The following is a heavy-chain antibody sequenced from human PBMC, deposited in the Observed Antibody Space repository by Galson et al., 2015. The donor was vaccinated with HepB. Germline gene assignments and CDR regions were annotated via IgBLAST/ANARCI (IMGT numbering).Heavy chain of an antibody. CDR1: GDSVSSNSAA. CDR2: TYYRSKWYN. V-gene: IGHV6-1*01. D-gene: IGHD1-20*01. CDR3: ARSYNWNDASHYYYMDV. Sequence: CAISGDSVSSNSAAWNWIRQSPSRGLEWLGRTYYRSKWYNDYAVSVKSRITINPDTSKNQFSLQLNSVTPEDTAVYYCARSYNWNDASHYYYMDVWGKGTTVTVSS. J-gene: IGHJ6*03.